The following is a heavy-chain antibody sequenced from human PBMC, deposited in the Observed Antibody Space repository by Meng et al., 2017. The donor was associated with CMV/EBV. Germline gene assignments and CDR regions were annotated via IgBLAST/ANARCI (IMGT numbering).Heavy chain of an antibody. Sequence: QVPLVQSGPEVKKPGASVKVSCKASGYTFNTFGISWVRQAPGQGLEWMGWISGYNGVTNYAPKMQGKVTMTTDPSTSIAYLELRSLRSDDTAVYFCARDASFYYDSTGYHSAYWGQGTLVTVSS. D-gene: IGHD3-22*01. V-gene: IGHV1-18*01. CDR1: GYTFNTFG. J-gene: IGHJ4*02. CDR2: ISGYNGVT. CDR3: ARDASFYYDSTGYHSAY.